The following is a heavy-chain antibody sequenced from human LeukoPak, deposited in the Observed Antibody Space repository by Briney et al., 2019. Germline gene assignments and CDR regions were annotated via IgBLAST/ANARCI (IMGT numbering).Heavy chain of an antibody. CDR3: ARGPPYYDILTGYYNSAFDI. Sequence: SETLSLTCAVYGASFSGYYWSWIRQPPGKGLEWLGEINHSGSTNYNPSLKSRVTISVDTPKNQFSLKLSSVTAADTAVYYCARGPPYYDILTGYYNSAFDIWGQGTMVTVSS. V-gene: IGHV4-34*01. J-gene: IGHJ3*02. CDR2: INHSGST. CDR1: GASFSGYY. D-gene: IGHD3-9*01.